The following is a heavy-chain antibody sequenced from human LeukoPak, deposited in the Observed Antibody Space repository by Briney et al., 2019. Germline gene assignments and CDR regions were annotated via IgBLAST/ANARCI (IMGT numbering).Heavy chain of an antibody. V-gene: IGHV3-48*04. Sequence: GGSLRLSCAASGFTFSSYAMNWVRQAPGKGLEWISYIGGDGIAFYADSVKGRFAASKDDARKSMYLQMNSLRVEDTAVYYCAKDRANWAIDDWGQGTQVTVSS. CDR1: GFTFSSYA. CDR3: AKDRANWAIDD. J-gene: IGHJ4*02. CDR2: IGGDGIA. D-gene: IGHD3-16*01.